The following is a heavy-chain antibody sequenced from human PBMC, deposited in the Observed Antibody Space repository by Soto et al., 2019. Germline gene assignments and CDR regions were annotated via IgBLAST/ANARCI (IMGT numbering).Heavy chain of an antibody. J-gene: IGHJ4*02. Sequence: SETLSLTCTVSGGSISSYYLSWIRQPPGKGLEWIGYIYYSGSTNYNPSLKSRVTISVDTSKNQFSLKLSSVTAADTAVYYCASFTDCSGGSCYPVFDYWGQGTLVTVSS. V-gene: IGHV4-59*08. CDR3: ASFTDCSGGSCYPVFDY. D-gene: IGHD2-15*01. CDR2: IYYSGST. CDR1: GGSISSYY.